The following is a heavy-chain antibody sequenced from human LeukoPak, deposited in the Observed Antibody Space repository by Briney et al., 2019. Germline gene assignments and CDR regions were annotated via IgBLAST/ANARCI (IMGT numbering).Heavy chain of an antibody. CDR3: AKDMGRYFVRDAFDY. CDR1: GFTFSSYS. J-gene: IGHJ4*02. D-gene: IGHD3-9*01. Sequence: GGSLRLSCAASGFTFSSYSMNWVRQAPGKGLEWVSSISSSSSYIYYADSVKGRFTISRDNAKDSLYLQMNSLRAEDTAVYYCAKDMGRYFVRDAFDYWGQGTLVTVSS. V-gene: IGHV3-21*01. CDR2: ISSSSSYI.